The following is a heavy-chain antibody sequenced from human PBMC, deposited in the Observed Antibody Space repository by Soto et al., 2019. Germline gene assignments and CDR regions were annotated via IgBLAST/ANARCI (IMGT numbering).Heavy chain of an antibody. CDR2: ISGSGGST. D-gene: IGHD4-17*01. Sequence: EVQLLESGGGLVQPGGSLRLSCAASGFTFSSYAMSWVRQAPGKGLEWVSAISGSGGSTYYADSVKGRFTISRDNSKNRLYRQMNSLRAEDTAVYYCAKYSPSYDYGDYGGDGYWGQGTLVTVSS. J-gene: IGHJ4*02. CDR3: AKYSPSYDYGDYGGDGY. V-gene: IGHV3-23*01. CDR1: GFTFSSYA.